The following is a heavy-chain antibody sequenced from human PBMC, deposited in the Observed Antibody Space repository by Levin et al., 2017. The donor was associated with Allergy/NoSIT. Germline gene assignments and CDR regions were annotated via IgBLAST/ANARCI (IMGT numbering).Heavy chain of an antibody. V-gene: IGHV4-30-4*01. CDR3: ARESPYCSGGSCPSGRKTAMEHSEGYYFDY. J-gene: IGHJ4*02. Sequence: ASETLSLTCTVSGGSISSGDYYWSWIRQPPGKGLEWIGYIYYSGSTYYNPSLKSRVTISVDTSKNQFSLKLSSVTAADTAVYYCARESPYCSGGSCPSGRKTAMEHSEGYYFDYWGQGTLVTVSS. CDR2: IYYSGST. D-gene: IGHD2-15*01. CDR1: GGSISSGDYY.